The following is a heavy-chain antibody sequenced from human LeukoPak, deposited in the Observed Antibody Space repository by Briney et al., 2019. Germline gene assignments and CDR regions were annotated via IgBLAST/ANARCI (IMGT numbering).Heavy chain of an antibody. CDR1: GFTFSSYG. D-gene: IGHD6-13*01. CDR2: IRFDGSNR. J-gene: IGHJ4*02. V-gene: IGHV3-30*02. CDR3: AKRTSSWSELDY. Sequence: GGSLRLSCAASGFTFSSYGMHWVRQVAGKGLEWVAFIRFDGSNRYYGDSVKGRFTISRDNSKNTLYLQMNSLRAEDTAVYYCAKRTSSWSELDYWGQGTLVTVPS.